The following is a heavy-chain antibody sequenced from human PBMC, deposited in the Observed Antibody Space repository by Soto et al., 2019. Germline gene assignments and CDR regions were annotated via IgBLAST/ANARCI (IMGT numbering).Heavy chain of an antibody. D-gene: IGHD2-15*01. Sequence: AASGFTFSDYYMSWIRQAPGKGLEWVSYISSSGSTIYYADSVKGRFTISRDNAKNSLYLQMNSLRAEDTAVYYCASGGSGGSYRFSYWGQGTLVTVSS. J-gene: IGHJ4*02. CDR3: ASGGSGGSYRFSY. CDR1: GFTFSDYY. CDR2: ISSSGSTI. V-gene: IGHV3-11*01.